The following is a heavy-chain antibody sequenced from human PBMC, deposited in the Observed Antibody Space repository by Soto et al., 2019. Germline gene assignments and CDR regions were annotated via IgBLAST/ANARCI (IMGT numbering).Heavy chain of an antibody. CDR1: GFTFSSYG. D-gene: IGHD3-3*01. Sequence: GGSLTLSCAVSGFTFSSYGMHWVRQAPAPGLERVAVISYDGSNKYYADSVKGRFTISRDNSKNTLYLQMNSLRAEDTAVYYCAKDVYYGRDDYCIDFWGQGTTVTVSS. V-gene: IGHV3-30*18. CDR3: AKDVYYGRDDYCIDF. CDR2: ISYDGSNK. J-gene: IGHJ6*02.